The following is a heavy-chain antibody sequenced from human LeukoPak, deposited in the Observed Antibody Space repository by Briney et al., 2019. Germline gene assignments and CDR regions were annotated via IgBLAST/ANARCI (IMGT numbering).Heavy chain of an antibody. CDR1: GFTFSSYG. J-gene: IGHJ4*02. CDR2: ISGSGGST. D-gene: IGHD3-22*01. V-gene: IGHV3-23*01. Sequence: GGSLRLSCAASGFTFSSYGMSWVRQAPGKGLEWVSAISGSGGSTYYADSVKGRFTISRDNSKNTLYLQMNSLRAEDTAVYYCAKDRNVNYYDSSGYLGYWGQGTLVTVSS. CDR3: AKDRNVNYYDSSGYLGY.